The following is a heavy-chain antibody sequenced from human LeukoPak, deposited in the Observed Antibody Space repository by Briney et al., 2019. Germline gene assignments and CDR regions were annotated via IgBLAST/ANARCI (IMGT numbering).Heavy chain of an antibody. J-gene: IGHJ4*02. V-gene: IGHV3-30*18. CDR3: AKSKSPYPMDYIFDF. CDR2: ISNDGSIT. D-gene: IGHD4-11*01. Sequence: SGGSLRLSCAASGFNFGSYGMHWVRQAPGKGLEWVAVISNDGSITKYGDSVRGRFTISRDNSKNTLYVQMNSLRTDDAAVYYCAKSKSPYPMDYIFDFWGQGTRVTVSS. CDR1: GFNFGSYG.